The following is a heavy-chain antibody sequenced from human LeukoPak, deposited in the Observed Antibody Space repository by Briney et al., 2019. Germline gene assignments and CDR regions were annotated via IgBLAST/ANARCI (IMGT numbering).Heavy chain of an antibody. D-gene: IGHD6-13*01. CDR3: ARGGLRYSIY. J-gene: IGHJ4*02. Sequence: SETLSLTCTVSGGSIGSSSYYWGWIRQPPGKGLEWIGSIYYSGSTYYNPSLKSRVTISVDTSKNQFSLKLSSVTAADTAVYYCARGGLRYSIYWGQGTLVTVSS. V-gene: IGHV4-39*01. CDR1: GGSIGSSSYY. CDR2: IYYSGST.